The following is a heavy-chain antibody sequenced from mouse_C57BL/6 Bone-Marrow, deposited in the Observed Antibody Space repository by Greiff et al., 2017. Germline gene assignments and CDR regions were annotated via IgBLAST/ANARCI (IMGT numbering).Heavy chain of an antibody. D-gene: IGHD2-4*01. Sequence: VHVKQSGPELVKPGASVKISCKASGYSFTGYYMNWVKQSPEKSLEWIGEINPSTGGTTYNQKFKAKATLTVDKSSSTAYMQLKSLTSEDSAVYYCAREGYDYIFDYWGQGTTLTVSS. J-gene: IGHJ2*01. CDR3: AREGYDYIFDY. V-gene: IGHV1-42*01. CDR2: INPSTGGT. CDR1: GYSFTGYY.